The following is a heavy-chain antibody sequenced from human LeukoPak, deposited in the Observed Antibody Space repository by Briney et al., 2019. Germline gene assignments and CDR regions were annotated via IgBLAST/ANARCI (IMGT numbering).Heavy chain of an antibody. CDR1: GGSFSGYY. V-gene: IGHV4-34*01. CDR2: INHSGST. Sequence: SETLSLTCAVYGGSFSGYYWSWIRQPPGKGLEWIGEINHSGSTNYNPSLKSRVTISVDTSKNQFSLKLSSVTAADTAVYYCARSLIIGYCSSTSCYGEYNWFDPWGQGTLVTVSS. CDR3: ARSLIIGYCSSTSCYGEYNWFDP. J-gene: IGHJ5*02. D-gene: IGHD2-2*01.